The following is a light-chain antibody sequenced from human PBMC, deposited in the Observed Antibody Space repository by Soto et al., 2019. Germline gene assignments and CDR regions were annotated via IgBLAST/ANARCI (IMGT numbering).Light chain of an antibody. J-gene: IGKJ4*01. CDR1: QSIDNY. CDR3: QQSYSSPPLT. V-gene: IGKV1-39*01. CDR2: TAS. Sequence: DIQMTQSPSSLSASVGDRVTITCRTSQSIDNYLNWYQQKPGKAPKLLIYTASNLQTGVPSRFSGSGSGTDFPLTISSLQPEDFATYYCQQSYSSPPLTFGGGTKVEIK.